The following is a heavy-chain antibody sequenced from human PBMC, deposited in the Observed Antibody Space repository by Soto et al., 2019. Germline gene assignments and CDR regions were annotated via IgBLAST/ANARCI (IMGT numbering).Heavy chain of an antibody. CDR3: ARDLERGGAFDI. D-gene: IGHD3-16*01. CDR1: GGSISSGDYY. J-gene: IGHJ3*02. V-gene: IGHV4-30-4*01. CDR2: IYYSGST. Sequence: SETLSLTCTVSGGSISSGDYYWSWIRHPPGKGLEWIGYIYYSGSTYYNPSIKSRVTISVDTSKNQLSLKLSSVTAADSAVYYCARDLERGGAFDIWGQGTMVTVSS.